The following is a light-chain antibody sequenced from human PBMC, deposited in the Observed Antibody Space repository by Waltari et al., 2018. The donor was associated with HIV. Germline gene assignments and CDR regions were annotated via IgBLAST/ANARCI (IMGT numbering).Light chain of an antibody. J-gene: IGLJ2*01. CDR1: TRDVGGYNY. CDR3: SSYAGSNNVV. CDR2: EVS. Sequence: QSALTQPPSASGSPGQSVTISCTGTTRDVGGYNYFSWYQQHPGKAPKLMIYEVSKRPSGVPDRFSGSKSGNTASLTVSGLQAEDEADYYCSSYAGSNNVVFGGGTKLTVL. V-gene: IGLV2-8*01.